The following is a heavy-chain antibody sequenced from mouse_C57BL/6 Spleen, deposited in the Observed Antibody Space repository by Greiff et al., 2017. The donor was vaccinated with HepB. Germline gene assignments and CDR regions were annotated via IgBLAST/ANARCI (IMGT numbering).Heavy chain of an antibody. CDR1: GYAFTNYL. CDR2: INPGSGGT. V-gene: IGHV1-54*01. CDR3: ARETGDYDGGFAY. Sequence: QVQLQQSGAELVRPGTSVKVSCKASGYAFTNYLIEWVKQRPGQGLEWIGVINPGSGGTNYNEKFKGKATLTADKSSSTAYMQLSSLTSEDSAVYFCARETGDYDGGFAYWGQGTLVTVSA. J-gene: IGHJ3*01. D-gene: IGHD2-4*01.